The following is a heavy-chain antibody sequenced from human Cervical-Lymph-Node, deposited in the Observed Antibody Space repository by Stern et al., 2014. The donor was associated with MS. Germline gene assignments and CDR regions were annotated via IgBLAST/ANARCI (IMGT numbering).Heavy chain of an antibody. Sequence: VQLVESGPGLVKPSETLSLKCSVSGGSITTSDFSWAWIRQTPGKGLEWMGTFYYSGRKDYNPALESRITMSGDPPQNSVPLALTSVTAADTAVYYCARQKMLVYDYWSAPLPKKGGNWFAPWGQGILVSVSS. J-gene: IGHJ5*02. CDR3: ARQKMLVYDYWSAPLPKKGGNWFAP. V-gene: IGHV4-39*01. CDR1: GGSITTSDFS. D-gene: IGHD3-3*01. CDR2: FYYSGRK.